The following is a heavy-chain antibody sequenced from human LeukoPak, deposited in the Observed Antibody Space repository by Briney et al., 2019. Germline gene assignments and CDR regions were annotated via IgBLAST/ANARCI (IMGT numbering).Heavy chain of an antibody. J-gene: IGHJ6*04. Sequence: ASVKVSCKASGYTFTSYAMHWVRQAPGQRLEWMGWINAGNGNTKYSQKFQGRVTITRDTSASIAYMELSSLRSEDTAVYYCARGYIAAAYYYGMGVWGKGTTVTVSS. CDR3: ARGYIAAAYYYGMGV. CDR2: INAGNGNT. V-gene: IGHV1-3*01. CDR1: GYTFTSYA. D-gene: IGHD6-13*01.